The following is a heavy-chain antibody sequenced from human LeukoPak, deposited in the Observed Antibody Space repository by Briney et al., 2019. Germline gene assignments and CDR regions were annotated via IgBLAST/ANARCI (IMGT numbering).Heavy chain of an antibody. Sequence: PGGSLRLSCAASGFTFSSYGMHWVRQAPGEGLEWVAVISYDGSNKYYADSVKGRFTISRDNSKNTLYLQMNSLRAEDTAVYYCAKSGYSSGWSPFDYWGQGTLVTVSS. V-gene: IGHV3-30*18. D-gene: IGHD6-19*01. J-gene: IGHJ4*02. CDR1: GFTFSSYG. CDR3: AKSGYSSGWSPFDY. CDR2: ISYDGSNK.